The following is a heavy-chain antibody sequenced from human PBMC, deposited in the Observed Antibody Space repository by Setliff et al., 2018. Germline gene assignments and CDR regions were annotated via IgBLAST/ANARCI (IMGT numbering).Heavy chain of an antibody. V-gene: IGHV3-30*02. CDR3: ISLWLGYYGLDV. D-gene: IGHD5-18*01. J-gene: IGHJ6*02. CDR2: MPYNEIHR. Sequence: PGGSLRLSCSASGFTFSNYGMHWVRQAPGKGLEWVAFMPYNEIHRYFADSVKGRFTISRDTSKNTLYLQMNSLKTEDTAVYYCISLWLGYYGLDVWGQGTTVTVSS. CDR1: GFTFSNYG.